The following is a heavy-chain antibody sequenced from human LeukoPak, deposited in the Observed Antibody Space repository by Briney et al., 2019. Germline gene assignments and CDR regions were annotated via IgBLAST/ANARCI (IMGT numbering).Heavy chain of an antibody. J-gene: IGHJ4*02. CDR3: ARGHYDVLTSSYKWTPDY. D-gene: IGHD3-9*01. V-gene: IGHV3-21*06. CDR2: ITSGGGYT. CDR1: GFTFSTYN. Sequence: PGGSLRLSCAASGFTFSTYNMNWVRQAPGKGLEWVSSITSGGGYTYYADSVKGRFTTSRDIAKNSLSLRLDSLRAEDTAVYYCARGHYDVLTSSYKWTPDYWGQGTLITVTS.